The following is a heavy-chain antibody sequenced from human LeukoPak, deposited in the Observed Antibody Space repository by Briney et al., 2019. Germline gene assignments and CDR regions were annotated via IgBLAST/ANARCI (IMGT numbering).Heavy chain of an antibody. V-gene: IGHV3-23*01. D-gene: IGHD6-19*01. CDR1: GLTFTNSG. J-gene: IGHJ4*02. CDR2: LSGSGGDT. CDR3: AGSSGWWAHDY. Sequence: PGGSLRHSCAASGLTFTNSGMTWVRPAPGEGLEWVSPLSGSGGDTYYADSVKGRFTISRDNSKNTLYVQMVSLRAEDTAIYYCAGSSGWWAHDYWGQGTLVTVSS.